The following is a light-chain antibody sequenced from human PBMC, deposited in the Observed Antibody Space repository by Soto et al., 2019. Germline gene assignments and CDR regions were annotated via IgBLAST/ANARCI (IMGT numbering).Light chain of an antibody. CDR1: SSDVGTYNL. CDR3: CSYAVSFYV. V-gene: IGLV2-23*02. Sequence: QSVLTQPASVSGSPGQSITISCTGSSSDVGTYNLVSWYQQHPGEAPKLMIYEVTKRPSGVSNRFSGSKSGNTASLTISGLQAEDEAIYYCCSYAVSFYVCGTGTKATAL. J-gene: IGLJ1*01. CDR2: EVT.